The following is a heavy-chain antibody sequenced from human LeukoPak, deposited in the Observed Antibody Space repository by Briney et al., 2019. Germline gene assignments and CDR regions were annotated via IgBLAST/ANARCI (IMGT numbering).Heavy chain of an antibody. J-gene: IGHJ4*02. CDR2: ISWDGGST. CDR1: GFTFDDYA. D-gene: IGHD2-2*01. CDR3: AKDSSRINRSGYFDY. Sequence: GGSLRLSCAASGFTFDDYAMHWVRQAPGKGLEWVSLISWDGGSTYYADSVKGRFTISRDNSKNSLYLQMNSLRAEDTALYYCAKDSSRINRSGYFDYWGQGTLVTVSS. V-gene: IGHV3-43D*03.